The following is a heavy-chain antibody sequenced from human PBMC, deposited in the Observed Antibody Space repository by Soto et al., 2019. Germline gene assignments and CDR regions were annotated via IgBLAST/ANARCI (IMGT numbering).Heavy chain of an antibody. V-gene: IGHV4-31*03. D-gene: IGHD2-15*01. Sequence: SETLSLTCTVSGGSISSGGYYCSWIRQHPGKGLEWIGYIYYSGSTYYNPSLKSRVTISVDTSKNQFSLKLSSVTAADTAVYYCAKHRDCYCNACYSGEFDSCGQRTLVPVS. J-gene: IGHJ5*01. CDR3: AKHRDCYCNACYSGEFDS. CDR2: IYYSGST. CDR1: GGSISSGGYY.